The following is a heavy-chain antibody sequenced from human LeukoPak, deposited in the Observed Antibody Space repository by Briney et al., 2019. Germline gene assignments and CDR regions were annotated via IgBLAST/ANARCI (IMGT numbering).Heavy chain of an antibody. CDR1: GFTVSGNY. D-gene: IGHD5-24*01. CDR3: ARGKDMGTITGTFDY. CDR2: IYSGGSA. V-gene: IGHV3-66*01. J-gene: IGHJ4*02. Sequence: GGSLRLSCAASGFTVSGNYMNWVRQAPGKGLEWVSVIYSGGSADYADSVKGRFTISRDNSNNTLYLQMNSLRAEDTAVYYCARGKDMGTITGTFDYWGQGTLVTVSS.